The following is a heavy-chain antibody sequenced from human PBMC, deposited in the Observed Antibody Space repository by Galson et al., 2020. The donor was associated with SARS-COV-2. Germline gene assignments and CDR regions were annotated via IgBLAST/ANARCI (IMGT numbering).Heavy chain of an antibody. D-gene: IGHD3-10*01. CDR2: ISYDGSNK. CDR1: GFTFSSYG. CDR3: AKGVLVLLWFGELDC. J-gene: IGHJ4*02. V-gene: IGHV3-30*18. Sequence: GGSLRLSRAASGFTFSSYGMHWVRQAPGKGLEWVAVISYDGSNKYYADSVKGRFTISRDNSKNTLYLQMNSLRAEDTAVYYCAKGVLVLLWFGELDCWGQGTLVTVSS.